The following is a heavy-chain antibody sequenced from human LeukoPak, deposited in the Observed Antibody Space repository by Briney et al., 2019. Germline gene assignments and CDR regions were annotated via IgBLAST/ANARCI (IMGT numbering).Heavy chain of an antibody. Sequence: GGSLRLSCAASGFTFSSYAMSWVRQAPGKGLEWVAVIWYDGSNKYYADSVKGRFTISRDNSKNTLYLQMNSLRAEDTAVYYCARGGGATFFDYWGQGTLVTVSS. CDR1: GFTFSSYA. CDR3: ARGGGATFFDY. J-gene: IGHJ4*02. D-gene: IGHD1-26*01. V-gene: IGHV3-33*08. CDR2: IWYDGSNK.